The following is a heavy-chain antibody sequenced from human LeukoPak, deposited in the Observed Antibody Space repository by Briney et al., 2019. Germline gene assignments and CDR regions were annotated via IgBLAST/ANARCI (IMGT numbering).Heavy chain of an antibody. CDR2: IGGSGGST. Sequence: GGSLRLSCAASGFTFSSYAMSWVRQAPGKGLEWVSAIGGSGGSTYYADSVKGRFTISRDNSKNTLYLQMNSLRAEDTAVYYCARDRRIRGYQLLLDYWGQGTLVTVSS. D-gene: IGHD2-2*01. V-gene: IGHV3-23*01. CDR1: GFTFSSYA. J-gene: IGHJ4*02. CDR3: ARDRRIRGYQLLLDY.